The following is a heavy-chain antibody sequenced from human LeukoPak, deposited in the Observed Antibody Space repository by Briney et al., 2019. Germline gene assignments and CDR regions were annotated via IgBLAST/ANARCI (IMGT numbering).Heavy chain of an antibody. J-gene: IGHJ6*03. Sequence: SETLSLTCAVYGGSFSGYYWSWIRQPPGKGLEWIGEINHSGSTNYNPSLKSRVTISVDTSKNQFSLKLSSVTAADTAVNYCARVSGPDYDFWSGYYTSQDNYYYMDVWGKGTTVTVSS. D-gene: IGHD3-3*01. CDR1: GGSFSGYY. CDR3: ARVSGPDYDFWSGYYTSQDNYYYMDV. V-gene: IGHV4-34*01. CDR2: INHSGST.